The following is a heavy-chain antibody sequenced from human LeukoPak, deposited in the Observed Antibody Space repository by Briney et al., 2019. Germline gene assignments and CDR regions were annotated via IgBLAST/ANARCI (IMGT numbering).Heavy chain of an antibody. CDR3: AKVISKGYGSGSYYSPLFYFDY. V-gene: IGHV3-23*01. Sequence: GGSLRLSCAASGFTFSSDAMSWVRQAPGKGLEWVSAISGSGGSTYYADSVKGRFTISRDNSKNTLYLQMNSLRAEDTAVYYCAKVISKGYGSGSYYSPLFYFDYWGQGTLVTVSS. J-gene: IGHJ4*02. CDR2: ISGSGGST. D-gene: IGHD3-10*01. CDR1: GFTFSSDA.